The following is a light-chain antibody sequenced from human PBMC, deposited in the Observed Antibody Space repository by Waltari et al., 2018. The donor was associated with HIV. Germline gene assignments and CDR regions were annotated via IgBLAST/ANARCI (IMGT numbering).Light chain of an antibody. CDR2: DAS. J-gene: IGKJ1*01. Sequence: EIVLTQSPATLSLSPGERATLSCRASQSVSSYLAWYQQQPGQAPRLLIYDASNSATGIPARFSGSGSGTDFTLTISSLEPEDFAVYYCQQRSNWPPWTFGQGTKVEIK. V-gene: IGKV3-11*01. CDR1: QSVSSY. CDR3: QQRSNWPPWT.